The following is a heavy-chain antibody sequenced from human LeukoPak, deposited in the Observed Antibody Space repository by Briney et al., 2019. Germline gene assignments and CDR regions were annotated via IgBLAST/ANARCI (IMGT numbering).Heavy chain of an antibody. J-gene: IGHJ3*02. Sequence: GASVKVSREASGYTFTGYYMHWVRQAPGQGLEWMGWINPNSGGTDYAQKFQGWVTMTRDTSISTAYMELSRLRSDDTAVYYCARDKSGSIFYGDAHDAFDIWGQGTMVTVSS. CDR3: ARDKSGSIFYGDAHDAFDI. D-gene: IGHD4-17*01. V-gene: IGHV1-2*04. CDR2: INPNSGGT. CDR1: GYTFTGYY.